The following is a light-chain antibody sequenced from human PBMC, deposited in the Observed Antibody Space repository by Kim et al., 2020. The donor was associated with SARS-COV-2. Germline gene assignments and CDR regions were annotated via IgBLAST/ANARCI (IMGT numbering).Light chain of an antibody. CDR3: QQYVNSQWS. J-gene: IGKJ1*01. CDR2: ETS. Sequence: SPGERATLSCRASQSISRIHLAWYQQKPGQTPRLLIYETSSRATGVPDRFSDSGSGTDFTLTISQLEPEDYAVYYCQQYVNSQWSFGQGTKVDIK. CDR1: QSISRIH. V-gene: IGKV3-20*01.